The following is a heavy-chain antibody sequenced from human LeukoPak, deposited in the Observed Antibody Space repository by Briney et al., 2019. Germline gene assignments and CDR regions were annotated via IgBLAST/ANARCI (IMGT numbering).Heavy chain of an antibody. D-gene: IGHD1-26*01. CDR2: INPSGGST. J-gene: IGHJ4*02. CDR1: GYTFTSYY. V-gene: IGHV1-46*01. CDR3: ASRVGAKGGFDY. Sequence: GASVKVSCKASGYTFTSYYMHWVRQAPGQGLEWMGIINPSGGSTSYAQKFQGRVTMTRDTSTSTAYMELRSLRSDDTAVYYCASRVGAKGGFDYWGQGTLVTVSS.